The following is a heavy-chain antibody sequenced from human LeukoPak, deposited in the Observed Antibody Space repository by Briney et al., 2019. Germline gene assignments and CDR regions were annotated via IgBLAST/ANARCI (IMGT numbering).Heavy chain of an antibody. J-gene: IGHJ4*02. V-gene: IGHV3-30*02. D-gene: IGHD1-1*01. CDR2: IRYDGSNK. CDR1: GFTFSSYG. Sequence: GGSLRLSCAASGFTFSSYGMHWVRQAPGKGLEWVAFIRYDGSNKYYGDFVEGRFTISRDNSKSTLYLRMSSLRAEDTAVYYCANTIWNDERAFGYWGQGTLVTVSS. CDR3: ANTIWNDERAFGY.